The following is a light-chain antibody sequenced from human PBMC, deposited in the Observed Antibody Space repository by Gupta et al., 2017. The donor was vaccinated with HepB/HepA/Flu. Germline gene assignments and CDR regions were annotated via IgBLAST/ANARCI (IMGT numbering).Light chain of an antibody. CDR3: KVWDSSDESLV. J-gene: IGLJ1*01. CDR1: NIGAKR. V-gene: IGLV3-21*02. CDR2: DDN. Sequence: SYVLTQPPSVSVAPGQTARITCGGNNIGAKRVHWYQQRPGQAPVLVLYDDNERPSGIPERFSGSNSGNTATLTISRVEAGDEADFYCKVWDSSDESLVFGTGTKVTVL.